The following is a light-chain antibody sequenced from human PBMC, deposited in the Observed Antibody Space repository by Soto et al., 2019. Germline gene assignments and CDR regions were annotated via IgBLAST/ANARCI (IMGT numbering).Light chain of an antibody. J-gene: IGKJ5*01. CDR1: QSVSSY. Sequence: EIVLTQSPATLSLSPGERATLSCRASQSVSSYLAWYQQKPGQAPRLLIYDASNRATGIPARFSGSGSGTDFPLPIGSQGPEDFAVYNDTAPTKCHSLSPFGDRTLREIK. CDR2: DAS. CDR3: TAPTKCHSLSP. V-gene: IGKV3-11*01.